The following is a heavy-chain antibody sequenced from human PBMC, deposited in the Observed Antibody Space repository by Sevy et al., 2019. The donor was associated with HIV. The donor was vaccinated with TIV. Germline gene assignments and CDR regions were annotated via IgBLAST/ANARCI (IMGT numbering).Heavy chain of an antibody. CDR2: ILYDGSNK. D-gene: IGHD3-22*01. V-gene: IGHV3-30*04. CDR1: GFTFSSYA. Sequence: GGSLRLSCAASGFTFSSYAMHWVRQAPGKGLEWVAVILYDGSNKYYADSVKGRFTISRDNSKNTLYLQMNSLRAEDTAVYYCARDRVDYYDSSGAPNYYYYYGMDVWGQGTTVTVSS. J-gene: IGHJ6*02. CDR3: ARDRVDYYDSSGAPNYYYYYGMDV.